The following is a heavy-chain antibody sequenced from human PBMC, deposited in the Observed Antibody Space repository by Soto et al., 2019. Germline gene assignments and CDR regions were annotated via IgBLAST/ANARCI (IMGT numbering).Heavy chain of an antibody. CDR2: IYYSGST. J-gene: IGHJ4*02. D-gene: IGHD4-17*01. CDR1: GGSISSSSYY. V-gene: IGHV4-39*07. Sequence: SETLSLTCTVSGGSISSSSYYWGWIRQPPGKGLEWIGSIYYSGSTYNNPSIKSRVTIYVDTSKNQFSMKLSSVTTADTAVYYCARRYGASFDYWGQGTLVTVSS. CDR3: ARRYGASFDY.